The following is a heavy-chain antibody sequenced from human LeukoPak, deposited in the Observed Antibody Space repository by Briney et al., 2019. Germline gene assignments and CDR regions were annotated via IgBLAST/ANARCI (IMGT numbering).Heavy chain of an antibody. CDR3: ARGGNWKLGLS. Sequence: PSETLSLTCTVSGGSISSSSYYWGWIRQPPGKGLEWIGSIYYSGSTYYNPSLKSRVTISVDTSKNQFSLKLSSVTAADTAVYYCARGGNWKLGLSWGQGTMVTVSS. CDR2: IYYSGST. J-gene: IGHJ3*01. V-gene: IGHV4-39*07. D-gene: IGHD1-1*01. CDR1: GGSISSSSYY.